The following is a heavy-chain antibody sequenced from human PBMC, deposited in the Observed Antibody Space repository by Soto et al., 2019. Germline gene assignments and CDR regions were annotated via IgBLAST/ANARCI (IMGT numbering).Heavy chain of an antibody. CDR3: ARESEDLTSNFDY. J-gene: IGHJ4*02. CDR1: GFTFTRYS. V-gene: IGHV3-21*06. CDR2: ISSTTNYI. Sequence: PGGSLRLSCAASGFTFTRYSMNWVRHAPGKGLEWVSSISSTTNYIYYGDSMKGRFTISRDNAKNSLYLEMNSLRAEDTAVSYCARESEDLTSNFDYWGQGTLVTVSS.